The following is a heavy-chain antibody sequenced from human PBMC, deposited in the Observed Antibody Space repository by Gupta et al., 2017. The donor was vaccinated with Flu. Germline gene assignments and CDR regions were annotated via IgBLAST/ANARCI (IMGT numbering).Heavy chain of an antibody. CDR1: GYRFTDYH. CDR2: INPNTGGT. V-gene: IGHV1-2*02. Sequence: QVQLVQYGAEVQKPGASVRVSCKASGYRFTDYHMHWVRQAPGQGLEWMGWINPNTGGTHYAQKFEGRITMTRDTSISTVYMEVRGLRSDDTAIYYCARRRGHCANGVCDWYFDVWGRGTLVTVSS. J-gene: IGHJ2*01. D-gene: IGHD2-8*01. CDR3: ARRRGHCANGVCDWYFDV.